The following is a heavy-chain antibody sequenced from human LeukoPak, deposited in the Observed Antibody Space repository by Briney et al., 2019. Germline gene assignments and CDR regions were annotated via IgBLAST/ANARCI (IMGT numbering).Heavy chain of an antibody. J-gene: IGHJ4*02. CDR2: IYPGDSDT. CDR3: ARLATVERSPADY. Sequence: AEFLKISCKGSGYSCTSYWIGWVRQMPGKGLEWMGIIYPGDSDTRYSPSFQGQVTISADKSISTAYLQWSSLKASDTAMYYCARLATVERSPADYWGQGTLVTVSS. V-gene: IGHV5-51*01. D-gene: IGHD5-12*01. CDR1: GYSCTSYW.